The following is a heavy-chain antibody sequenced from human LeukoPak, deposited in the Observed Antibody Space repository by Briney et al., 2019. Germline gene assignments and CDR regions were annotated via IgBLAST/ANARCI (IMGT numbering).Heavy chain of an antibody. CDR3: ARDRRELDYYYYMDV. CDR2: ISRSGYYM. Sequence: PGGSLRLSCAASGFTFSSYSMIWVRQAPGKGLELVSCISRSGYYMYYGDSVKGRFIASRDNAKKSLYLQMNSLRVEDTAVYYCARDRRELDYYYYMDVWGKGTTVTVS. V-gene: IGHV3-21*01. D-gene: IGHD4-23*01. CDR1: GFTFSSYS. J-gene: IGHJ6*03.